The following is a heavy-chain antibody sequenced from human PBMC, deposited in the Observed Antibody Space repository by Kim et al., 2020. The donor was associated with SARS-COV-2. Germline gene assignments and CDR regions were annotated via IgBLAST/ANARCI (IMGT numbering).Heavy chain of an antibody. Sequence: GGSLRLSCAASGFTVSSNYMSWVRQAPGKGLEWVSVIYSGGSTYYADSVKGRFTIPRDNSKNTLYLQMNSLRAEDTAVYYCARDKPSSDYDILTGYPSRYYYYGMDVWGQGTTVTVSS. CDR3: ARDKPSSDYDILTGYPSRYYYYGMDV. CDR2: IYSGGST. J-gene: IGHJ6*02. V-gene: IGHV3-53*01. CDR1: GFTVSSNY. D-gene: IGHD3-9*01.